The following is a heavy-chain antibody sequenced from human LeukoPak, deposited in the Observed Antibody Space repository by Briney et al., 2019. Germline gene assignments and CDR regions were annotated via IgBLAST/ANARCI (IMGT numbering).Heavy chain of an antibody. CDR2: ISYDGSNK. V-gene: IGHV3-30*04. CDR1: GSTFSSYA. CDR3: ARDRGNAWYNWSDFYGMDV. J-gene: IGHJ6*04. Sequence: GGSLRLSCAASGSTFSSYAMHWVRQAPGKGLEWVAVISYDGSNKYYADSVKGRFTISRDNSKNTLYLQMNSLRAEDTAVYYCARDRGNAWYNWSDFYGMDVWGKGTTVTVSS. D-gene: IGHD1-1*01.